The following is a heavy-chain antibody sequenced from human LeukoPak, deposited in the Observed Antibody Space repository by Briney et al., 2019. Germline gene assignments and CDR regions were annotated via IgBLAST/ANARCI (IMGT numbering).Heavy chain of an antibody. Sequence: GGSLRLSCAASGFTFSSYAMHWVRQAPGKGLEWVAVISYDGSNKYYADSVKGRFTISRDNSKNTLYLQMNSLRAEDTALYHCARSKVVGATLHYYYYGMDVWGQGTTVTVSS. CDR1: GFTFSSYA. D-gene: IGHD1-26*01. CDR2: ISYDGSNK. CDR3: ARSKVVGATLHYYYYGMDV. J-gene: IGHJ6*02. V-gene: IGHV3-30-3*01.